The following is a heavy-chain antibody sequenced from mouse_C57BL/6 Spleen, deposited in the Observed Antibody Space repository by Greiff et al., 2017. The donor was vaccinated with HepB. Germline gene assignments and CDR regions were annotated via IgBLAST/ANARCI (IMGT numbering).Heavy chain of an antibody. CDR1: GYTFTDYE. CDR3: TRWLDYFDY. CDR2: IDPETGGT. Sequence: QVQLQQSGAELVRPGASVTLSCKASGYTFTDYEMHWVKQTPVHGLEWIGAIDPETGGTAYNQKFKGKARLTADKSSSTAYMELRSLTSEDSAVYYCTRWLDYFDYWGQGTTLTVSS. D-gene: IGHD2-2*01. J-gene: IGHJ2*01. V-gene: IGHV1-15*01.